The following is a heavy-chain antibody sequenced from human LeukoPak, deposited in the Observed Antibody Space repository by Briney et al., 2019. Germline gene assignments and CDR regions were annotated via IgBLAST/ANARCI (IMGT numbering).Heavy chain of an antibody. CDR1: GGSISSSSYY. Sequence: EPSGTLSLTCTVSGGSISSSSYYWGWIRQPPGKGLEWIGSIYYSGSTYYNPSLKSRVTISVDTSKNQFSLKLSSVTAADTAVYYCARHPGVYGDHGPIDYWGQGTLVTVSS. D-gene: IGHD4-17*01. CDR3: ARHPGVYGDHGPIDY. CDR2: IYYSGST. V-gene: IGHV4-39*01. J-gene: IGHJ4*02.